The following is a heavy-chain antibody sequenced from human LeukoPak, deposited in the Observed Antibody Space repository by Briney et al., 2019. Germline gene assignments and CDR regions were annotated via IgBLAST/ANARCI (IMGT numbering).Heavy chain of an antibody. D-gene: IGHD2-2*01. CDR1: GGSFSGYY. CDR3: ARKDGQEGVVVVPAATLDY. Sequence: SETLSLTCAVYGGSFSGYYWSWIRQPPGKGLEWIGGINHSGSTNYNPSLKSRVTISVDTSKNQFSLKLSSVTAADTAVYYCARKDGQEGVVVVPAATLDYWGQGTLVTVSS. CDR2: INHSGST. J-gene: IGHJ4*02. V-gene: IGHV4-34*01.